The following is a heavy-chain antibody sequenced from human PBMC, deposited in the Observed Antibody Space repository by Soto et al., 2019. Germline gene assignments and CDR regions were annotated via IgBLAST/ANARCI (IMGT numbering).Heavy chain of an antibody. J-gene: IGHJ6*02. CDR2: VSNTGGT. CDR1: SGPSSSHN. D-gene: IGHD1-26*01. V-gene: IGHV4-59*08. Sequence: QVQLQQSGPGLVKPSETLSLTCTVSSGPSSSHNWGWIRQSPGRGLEWIGYVSNTGGTSYNPSLKSRVTISADTSANHISLTLSFVTAADTAIYYCVRQGIGSLHGLVDVWGQGTTVGVSS. CDR3: VRQGIGSLHGLVDV.